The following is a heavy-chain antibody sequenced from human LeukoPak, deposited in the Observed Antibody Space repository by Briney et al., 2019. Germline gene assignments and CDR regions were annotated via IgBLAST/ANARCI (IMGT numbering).Heavy chain of an antibody. Sequence: SETLSLTCTVSGGSISSYYWSWIRQPAGKGLEWIGRIYTSGSTNYNPSLKSRVTISVDTSKNQFSLKMNSVTAADTAVYYCARRRWDTTTYYPFDYWGQGTLVTVSS. CDR1: GGSISSYY. CDR2: IYTSGST. J-gene: IGHJ4*02. D-gene: IGHD2/OR15-2a*01. V-gene: IGHV4-4*07. CDR3: ARRRWDTTTYYPFDY.